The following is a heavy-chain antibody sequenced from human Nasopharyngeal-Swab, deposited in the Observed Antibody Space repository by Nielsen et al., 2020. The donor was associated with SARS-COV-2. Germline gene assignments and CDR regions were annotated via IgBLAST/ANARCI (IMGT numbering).Heavy chain of an antibody. CDR2: IKQDGSEK. Sequence: GESLKISCAASGFTFSSYWMSWVRQAPGKGLEWVANIKQDGSEKYYVDSVKGRFTISRDNAKNSLYLQMNSLRAEDTAVYYCARDSTGYSSGWEARIDYWGQGTLVTVSS. J-gene: IGHJ4*02. CDR3: ARDSTGYSSGWEARIDY. CDR1: GFTFSSYW. V-gene: IGHV3-7*01. D-gene: IGHD6-19*01.